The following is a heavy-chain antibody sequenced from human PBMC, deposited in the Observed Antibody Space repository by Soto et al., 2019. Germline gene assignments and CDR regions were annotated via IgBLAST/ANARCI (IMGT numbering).Heavy chain of an antibody. CDR3: AREKEKIVLVPAAGLNYYYYYGMDV. J-gene: IGHJ6*02. CDR1: GYTFTSYG. CDR2: ISAYNGNT. V-gene: IGHV1-18*01. Sequence: ASVKVSCKASGYTFTSYGISWVRQAPGQGLGWMGWISAYNGNTNYAQKLQGRVTMTTDTSTSTAYMELRSLRSDDTAVYYCAREKEKIVLVPAAGLNYYYYYGMDVWGQGTTVTVSS. D-gene: IGHD2-2*01.